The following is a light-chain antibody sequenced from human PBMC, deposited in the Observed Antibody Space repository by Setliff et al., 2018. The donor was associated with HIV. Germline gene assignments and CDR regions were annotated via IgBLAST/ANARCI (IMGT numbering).Light chain of an antibody. J-gene: IGLJ1*01. CDR3: SSYAGSNTPYV. Sequence: HSALAQPASVSGSPGQSITISCTGTSSDIGGYNYVSWYQQHPGKAPKLMIYDVSNRPSGVSNRFSGSKSDNTASLTVSGLQAEDEADYYCSSYAGSNTPYVFGTGTKVTVL. CDR2: DVS. V-gene: IGLV2-14*03. CDR1: SSDIGGYNY.